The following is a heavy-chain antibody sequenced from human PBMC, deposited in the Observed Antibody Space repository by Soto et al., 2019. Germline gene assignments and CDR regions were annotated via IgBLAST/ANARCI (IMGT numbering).Heavy chain of an antibody. J-gene: IGHJ6*03. D-gene: IGHD6-13*01. V-gene: IGHV4-59*01. Sequence: QVQLQESGPGLVKPSETLSLTCTVSGGSMTYYYWNWVRQTPGKGLECIAYIYYTGTPNYSPSLTSRVTISVDTSKNQYSLKLTSVTAADAAVYYCARGSPTAGHYLFYMDVWGKGTAVSVSS. CDR1: GGSMTYYY. CDR2: IYYTGTP. CDR3: ARGSPTAGHYLFYMDV.